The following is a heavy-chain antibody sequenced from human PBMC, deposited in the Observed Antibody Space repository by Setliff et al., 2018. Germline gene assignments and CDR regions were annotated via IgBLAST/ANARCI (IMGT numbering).Heavy chain of an antibody. V-gene: IGHV1-18*01. CDR3: ARGRRGNYDFWSGYSNWFDP. J-gene: IGHJ5*02. CDR2: ISAYNGNT. D-gene: IGHD3-3*01. Sequence: ASVKVSCKASGYTFISYGISWVRQAPGQGLEWMGWISAYNGNTNYAQKLQGRVTMTTDTSTSTAYMELRSLRSEDTAVYYCARGRRGNYDFWSGYSNWFDPWGQGTLVTVSS. CDR1: GYTFISYG.